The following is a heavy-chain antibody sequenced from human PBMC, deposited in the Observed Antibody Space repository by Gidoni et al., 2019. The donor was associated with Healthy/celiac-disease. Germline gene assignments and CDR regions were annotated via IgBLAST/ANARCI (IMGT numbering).Heavy chain of an antibody. J-gene: IGHJ3*02. CDR2: FDPDDGET. Sequence: SVKVSCKASGYTLTELSMHWVRQAPGKGLEWMGGFDPDDGETIYAQKFQGRVTMTEDTSTDTAYMELSSLRSEDTAVYYCATGPPELWDAFDIWGQGTMVTFSS. CDR1: GYTLTELS. D-gene: IGHD5-18*01. V-gene: IGHV1-24*01. CDR3: ATGPPELWDAFDI.